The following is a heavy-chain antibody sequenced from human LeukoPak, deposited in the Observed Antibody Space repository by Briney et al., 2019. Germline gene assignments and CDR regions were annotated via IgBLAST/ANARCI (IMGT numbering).Heavy chain of an antibody. CDR1: GGSFSGYY. Sequence: PSETLSLTCAVYGGSFSGYYWSWIRQPPGKGLEWTGEINHSGSTNYNPSLKSRVTISVGTSKNQFSLKLSSVTAADTAVYYCARGRGYYYDSSGYYGLRAFDIWGQGTMVTVSS. CDR3: ARGRGYYYDSSGYYGLRAFDI. D-gene: IGHD3-22*01. J-gene: IGHJ3*02. V-gene: IGHV4-34*01. CDR2: INHSGST.